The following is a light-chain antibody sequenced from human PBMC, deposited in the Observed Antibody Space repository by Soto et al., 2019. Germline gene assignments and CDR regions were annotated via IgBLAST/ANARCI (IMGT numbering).Light chain of an antibody. CDR1: QSISSW. V-gene: IGKV1-5*01. CDR3: QQSNTSPV. Sequence: IQMTQSPSTLSASVGDRVTITCRASQSISSWLAWYQQKPGKAPKLLIYDASSLESGVPSRFSGSGSGTEFTLTISSLQPDDFATYYCQQSNTSPVFGQGTRLEIK. CDR2: DAS. J-gene: IGKJ5*01.